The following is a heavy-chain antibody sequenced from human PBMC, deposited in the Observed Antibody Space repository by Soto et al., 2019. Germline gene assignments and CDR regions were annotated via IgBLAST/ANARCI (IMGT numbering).Heavy chain of an antibody. CDR1: GFIFSSYG. J-gene: IGHJ4*02. D-gene: IGHD5-18*01. CDR2: ISYDESNK. Sequence: PGGSLRLSCAASGFIFSSYGIHWVRQAPGKGLEWVAVISYDESNKYYADSVKDRFTISRDNSKNTLYLQMNSLRPEDTAVYYCAKDIYPGYSYGLGDYWGQGTLVTVSS. V-gene: IGHV3-30*18. CDR3: AKDIYPGYSYGLGDY.